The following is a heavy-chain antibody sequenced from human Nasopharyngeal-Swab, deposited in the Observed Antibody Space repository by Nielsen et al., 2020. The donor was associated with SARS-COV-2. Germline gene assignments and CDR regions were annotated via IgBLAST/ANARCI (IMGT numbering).Heavy chain of an antibody. CDR3: ARHDHTIVRAIDY. D-gene: IGHD3-3*01. V-gene: IGHV4-39*01. J-gene: IGHJ4*02. CDR2: IYYSGNT. CDR1: GELVSSGSFY. Sequence: SETLSLTCSVSGELVSSGSFYWSWIRQSPGKGLEWIGSIYYSGNTYYNPSLEGRVTVSVDTSKNQFSLKLSSVTAADTAVYYCARHDHTIVRAIDYWGQGTLVTVSS.